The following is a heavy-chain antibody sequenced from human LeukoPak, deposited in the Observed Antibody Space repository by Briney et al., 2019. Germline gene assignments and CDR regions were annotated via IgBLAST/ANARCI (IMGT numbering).Heavy chain of an antibody. CDR1: GYFITGGYY. J-gene: IGHJ4*02. V-gene: IGHV4-38-2*02. Sequence: PSETLSLTCSVSGYFITGGYYWGWIRQPPGKGLEWIVSMYHSGGTFYNPSLKSRVTMSADTSKNQFSPNLKSMTAADTAVYYCVRVLDYYGSGVRDFDYWGQGILVTVS. D-gene: IGHD3-10*01. CDR3: VRVLDYYGSGVRDFDY. CDR2: MYHSGGT.